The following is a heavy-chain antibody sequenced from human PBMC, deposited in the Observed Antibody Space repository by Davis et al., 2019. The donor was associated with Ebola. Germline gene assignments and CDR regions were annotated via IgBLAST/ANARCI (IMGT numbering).Heavy chain of an antibody. D-gene: IGHD3-22*01. J-gene: IGHJ4*02. CDR2: MKGDGTLK. CDR3: ARVAEGYDSSGYYYSDFDY. Sequence: PGGSLRLSCVVSGFSFENSWMTWVRQAPGKGLEWVANMKGDGTLKNYVDSVKGRFTISRDNAKNSLYLQMNSLRAADTAVYYCARVAEGYDSSGYYYSDFDYWGQGTLVTVSS. CDR1: GFSFENSW. V-gene: IGHV3-7*01.